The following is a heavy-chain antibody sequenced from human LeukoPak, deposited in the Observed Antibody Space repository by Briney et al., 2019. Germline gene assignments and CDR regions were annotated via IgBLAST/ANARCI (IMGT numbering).Heavy chain of an antibody. Sequence: SETLSLTCTVSGGSISSDNYYWSWIRQPPGKGLEWIGYIYYSGSTYYNPSLQSRVTISVDTSKNQFSLKLSSVTAADTAVYYCARTYSGSSGVFEYWGQGTLVTVSS. V-gene: IGHV4-30-4*01. D-gene: IGHD3-10*01. CDR1: GGSISSDNYY. CDR3: ARTYSGSSGVFEY. CDR2: IYYSGST. J-gene: IGHJ4*02.